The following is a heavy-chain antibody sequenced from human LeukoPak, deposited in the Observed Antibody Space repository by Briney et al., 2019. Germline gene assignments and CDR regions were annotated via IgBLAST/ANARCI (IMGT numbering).Heavy chain of an antibody. CDR1: GFTFSSYG. J-gene: IGHJ4*02. Sequence: AGGSLRLSCAASGFTFSSYGMSGVRQAPGKGLEWVSAISGSGGSTYYADSVKGRFTISRDNSKNTLYLQMNSLRAEDTAVYYCAKVAGSSWYRTLDYWGQGTLVTVSS. CDR2: ISGSGGST. V-gene: IGHV3-23*01. CDR3: AKVAGSSWYRTLDY. D-gene: IGHD6-13*01.